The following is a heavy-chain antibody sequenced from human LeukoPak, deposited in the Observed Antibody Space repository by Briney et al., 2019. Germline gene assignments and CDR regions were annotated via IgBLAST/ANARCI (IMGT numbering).Heavy chain of an antibody. J-gene: IGHJ5*02. CDR3: ARLGANQDNWFDP. D-gene: IGHD1-14*01. CDR2: IYPGDSNT. Sequence: GESLKISCKGSGYSFTSYWIGWVRPMPGKGLEWMGIIYPGDSNTRYSPSFQGQVTISADKSISTAYLQWSSLKASDTAMYYCARLGANQDNWFDPWGQGTLVTVSS. CDR1: GYSFTSYW. V-gene: IGHV5-51*01.